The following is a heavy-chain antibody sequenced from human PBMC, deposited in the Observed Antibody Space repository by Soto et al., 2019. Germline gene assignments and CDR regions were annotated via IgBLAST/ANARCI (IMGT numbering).Heavy chain of an antibody. D-gene: IGHD4-17*01. CDR1: GFTFSDHY. CDR2: ARNKANSYTT. V-gene: IGHV3-72*01. J-gene: IGHJ4*01. CDR3: ASSCGDHRSFNY. Sequence: EVQLVESGGGLVQPGGSLRLSCAASGFTFSDHYMDWVRQAPGKGLEWVGRARNKANSYTTEYAASVKGIFTISRDDSRNSLYLQMNRLSTEDTAVYYCASSCGDHRSFNYWGQGALVTVSS.